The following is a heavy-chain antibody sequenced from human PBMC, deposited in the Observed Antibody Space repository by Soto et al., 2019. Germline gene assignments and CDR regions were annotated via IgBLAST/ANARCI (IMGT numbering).Heavy chain of an antibody. Sequence: GESLKISCKGSGYSFTSYWIGWVRQMPGKGLEWMGIIYPGDSDTRYSPSFQGQVTISADKSISTAYPQWSSLKASDTAMYYCARTIVVVPAATLDYGMDVWGQGTTATVSS. J-gene: IGHJ6*02. V-gene: IGHV5-51*01. CDR1: GYSFTSYW. CDR2: IYPGDSDT. CDR3: ARTIVVVPAATLDYGMDV. D-gene: IGHD2-2*01.